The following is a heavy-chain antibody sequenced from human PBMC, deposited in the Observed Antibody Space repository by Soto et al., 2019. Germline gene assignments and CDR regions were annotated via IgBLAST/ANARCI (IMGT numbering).Heavy chain of an antibody. D-gene: IGHD1-26*01. CDR1: GYTFINFG. J-gene: IGHJ5*02. Sequence: GASVKVSCKASGYTFINFGISWVRQAPGQGLEWLGWTSSYNYSTDYAQILQGRVTMTTDTSTNTAYMELRSLRSDDAAIYYCARDQGGDWFDPWGQGTLVTVSS. CDR3: ARDQGGDWFDP. V-gene: IGHV1-18*04. CDR2: TSSYNYST.